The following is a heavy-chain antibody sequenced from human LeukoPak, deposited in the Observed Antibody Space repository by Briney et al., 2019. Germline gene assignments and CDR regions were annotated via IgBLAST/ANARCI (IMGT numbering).Heavy chain of an antibody. CDR2: IWYDGSNK. D-gene: IGHD3-3*01. CDR1: GFTFSSYG. V-gene: IGHV3-33*06. Sequence: GRSLRLSCAASGFTFSSYGMHWVRQAPGKGLEWVAVIWYDGSNKYYADSVKGRFTISRDNSKNTLYLQMNSLRAEDTAVYYCAKVDPLRLQGMDVWGKGTTVTVSS. CDR3: AKVDPLRLQGMDV. J-gene: IGHJ6*04.